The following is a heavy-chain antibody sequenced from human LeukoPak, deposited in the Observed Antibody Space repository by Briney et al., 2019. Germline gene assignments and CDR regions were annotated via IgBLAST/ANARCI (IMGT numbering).Heavy chain of an antibody. Sequence: SETLSLTCTVSGYSISSGYYWGWIRQPPGKGLEWIGSIYHSGSTYYNPSLKSRVTISVDTSKNQFSLKLSSVTAADTAVYYCARTDYYDSSGYSNFDYWGQGTLVTVSS. J-gene: IGHJ4*02. V-gene: IGHV4-38-2*02. CDR1: GYSISSGYY. CDR2: IYHSGST. CDR3: ARTDYYDSSGYSNFDY. D-gene: IGHD3-22*01.